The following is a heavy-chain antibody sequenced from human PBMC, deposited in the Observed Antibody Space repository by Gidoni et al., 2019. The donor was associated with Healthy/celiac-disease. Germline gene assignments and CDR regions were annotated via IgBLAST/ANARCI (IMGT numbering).Heavy chain of an antibody. CDR2: VSSSSSYI. CDR3: ARVEEGGYYDSSGYPWLQKPNYYYYYMDV. J-gene: IGHJ6*03. Sequence: EVQLVESGGGLVKPGGSLRLSCAASGFTFSSYSMNWVRQAPGKVLEWVSSVSSSSSYIYYADSVKGRFTISRDNAKNSLYLQMNSLRAEDTAVYYCARVEEGGYYDSSGYPWLQKPNYYYYYMDVWGKGTTVTVSS. CDR1: GFTFSSYS. D-gene: IGHD3-22*01. V-gene: IGHV3-21*01.